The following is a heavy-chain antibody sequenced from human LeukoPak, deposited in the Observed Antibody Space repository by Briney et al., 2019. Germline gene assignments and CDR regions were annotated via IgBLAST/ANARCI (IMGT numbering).Heavy chain of an antibody. D-gene: IGHD2-2*01. CDR1: GYTFSNFG. J-gene: IGHJ4*02. Sequence: ASVKVSCKASGYTFSNFGINWVRQAPGQGLEWMGWISGNNDNPNYGQKFRGRFTLTTDSSTSTAYMELRNLRSDDTAVYYCARDGTSTDDYWGQGTLVTVSS. CDR2: ISGNNDNP. V-gene: IGHV1-18*01. CDR3: ARDGTSTDDY.